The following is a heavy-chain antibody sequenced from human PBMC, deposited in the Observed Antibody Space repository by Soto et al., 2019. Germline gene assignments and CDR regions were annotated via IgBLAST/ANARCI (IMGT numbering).Heavy chain of an antibody. CDR2: ISGSGETP. D-gene: IGHD3-10*01. Sequence: GGSLRLSCAASGFTFSNYPMRWVRQAPGKGLEWVSGISGSGETPYYADSVKGRFTISRDNFKNMLYLQMNSLRAEDTAVYYCAKDRRITMVRGVLRAFGAWRQGNLVTVSS. V-gene: IGHV3-23*01. CDR1: GFTFSNYP. CDR3: AKDRRITMVRGVLRAFGA. J-gene: IGHJ5*01.